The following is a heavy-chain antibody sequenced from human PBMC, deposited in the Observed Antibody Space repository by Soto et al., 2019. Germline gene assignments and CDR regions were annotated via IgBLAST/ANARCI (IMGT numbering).Heavy chain of an antibody. CDR2: ISAYNGNT. J-gene: IGHJ5*02. Sequence: ASVKVSCKASGYTFTSYGISWVRQAPGQGLEWMGWISAYNGNTNYAQKLQGRVTTTTDTSTSTAYMELRSLRSDDTAVYYCARDTTISYREGFDPWGQGTLVTVSS. CDR3: ARDTTISYREGFDP. D-gene: IGHD3-3*01. CDR1: GYTFTSYG. V-gene: IGHV1-18*01.